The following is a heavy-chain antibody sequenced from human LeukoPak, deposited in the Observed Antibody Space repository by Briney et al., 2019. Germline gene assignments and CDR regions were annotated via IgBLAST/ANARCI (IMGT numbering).Heavy chain of an antibody. J-gene: IGHJ4*02. D-gene: IGHD2/OR15-2a*01. CDR3: ANQDSTEYSYYFDF. V-gene: IGHV3-48*03. Sequence: GSLRLSCAASGLTFSSYEMNWVRQAPGKGLEWVSYISSSGSTIYYADSVKGRLTISRDNSKNTLYLQMNSLRAEDTAVYYCANQDSTEYSYYFDFWGQGTLVTVSS. CDR1: GLTFSSYE. CDR2: ISSSGSTI.